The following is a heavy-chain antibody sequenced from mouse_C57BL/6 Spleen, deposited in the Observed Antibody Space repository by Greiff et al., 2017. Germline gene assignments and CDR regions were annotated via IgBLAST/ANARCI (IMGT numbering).Heavy chain of an antibody. V-gene: IGHV2-2*01. CDR2: IWSGGST. J-gene: IGHJ4*01. D-gene: IGHD1-1*01. CDR1: GFSLTSYG. Sequence: VQVVESGPGLVQPSQSLSITCTVSGFSLTSYGVHWVRQSPGKGLEWLGVIWSGGSTDYNAAFISRLSISKDNSKSQVFFKMNSLQADDTAIYYCARRGPVVADYAMDYWGQGTSVTVSS. CDR3: ARRGPVVADYAMDY.